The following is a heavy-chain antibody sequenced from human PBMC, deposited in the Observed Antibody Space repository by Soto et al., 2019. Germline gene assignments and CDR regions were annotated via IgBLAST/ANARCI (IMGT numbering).Heavy chain of an antibody. J-gene: IGHJ4*02. CDR3: VKAYGRQWQILVIFDS. CDR1: GFTFNDYA. CDR2: ISWFSGTE. V-gene: IGHV3-9*01. Sequence: EVQLVEFGGGLVQPGRSLRLSCVGSGFTFNDYAMHWVRQAPGKGLEWVAGISWFSGTEGYADSVRGRFTSPRDDANNSLFLQMDSLTPEDTAVYYCVKAYGRQWQILVIFDSWGRGTLVTVSS. D-gene: IGHD3-16*02.